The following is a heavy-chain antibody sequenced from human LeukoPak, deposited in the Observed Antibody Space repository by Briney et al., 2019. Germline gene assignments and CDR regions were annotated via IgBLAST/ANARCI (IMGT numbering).Heavy chain of an antibody. V-gene: IGHV3-33*08. D-gene: IGHD3-10*01. J-gene: IGHJ4*02. CDR2: IWYDGSNK. CDR1: GFDFSSYG. Sequence: GGSLRLSCAASGFDFSSYGMHWVRQAPGKGLEWVAVIWYDGSNKYYADSVKGRFTISRDNSKNTLYLQMNSLRAEDTAVYYCARDWGYGSGSYYSFDYWGQGTLITVSS. CDR3: ARDWGYGSGSYYSFDY.